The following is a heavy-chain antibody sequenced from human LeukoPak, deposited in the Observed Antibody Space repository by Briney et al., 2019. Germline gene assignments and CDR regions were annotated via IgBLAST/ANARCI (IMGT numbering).Heavy chain of an antibody. CDR1: GFTFSSYW. Sequence: PGGSLRLSCAASGFTFSSYWMSWVRQAPGKGLEWVSAISGSGGNTHYTDSVKGRFTISRDNSKNTLYLQMDSLRADDTAVYYCAKGSGTAEEFWGQGTLVTVSS. CDR3: AKGSGTAEEF. V-gene: IGHV3-23*01. CDR2: ISGSGGNT. D-gene: IGHD6-25*01. J-gene: IGHJ4*02.